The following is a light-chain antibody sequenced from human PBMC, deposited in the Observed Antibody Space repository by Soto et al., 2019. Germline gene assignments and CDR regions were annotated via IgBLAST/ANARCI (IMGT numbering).Light chain of an antibody. CDR3: QQYNSYPYT. V-gene: IGKV1-5*01. CDR1: QSISSW. J-gene: IGKJ2*01. CDR2: DAS. Sequence: DIQMTQSPSTLSASVGDRVTITCRASQSISSWLAWYQQKPGKAPKLLIYDASSLESGVPSRFSGSGSGTEFTRTISSLQPDDFATSYCQQYNSYPYTFGQGTKLEIK.